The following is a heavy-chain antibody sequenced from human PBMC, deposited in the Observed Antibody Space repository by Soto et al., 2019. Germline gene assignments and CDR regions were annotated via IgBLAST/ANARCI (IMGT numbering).Heavy chain of an antibody. J-gene: IGHJ1*01. Sequence: QVQLVQSGAEVKKPGSSVKVSCKASGGTFSSYTISWVRQAPGQGLEWMGRIIPILGIANYAQKFQGRVTITADKSMSTAYMELSRLRSEDTAVYYCAREYCSGGSCYGNFQHWGQGTLVTVSS. CDR3: AREYCSGGSCYGNFQH. CDR1: GGTFSSYT. V-gene: IGHV1-69*08. CDR2: IIPILGIA. D-gene: IGHD2-15*01.